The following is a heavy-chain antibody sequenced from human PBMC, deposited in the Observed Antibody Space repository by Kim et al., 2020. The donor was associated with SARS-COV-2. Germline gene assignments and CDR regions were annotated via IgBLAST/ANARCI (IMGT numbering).Heavy chain of an antibody. J-gene: IGHJ6*02. CDR3: AREGAYTDRLRPTIRRKHYYGMDV. D-gene: IGHD2-2*02. CDR1: GFTFSTYN. V-gene: IGHV3-48*04. CDR2: ISSSSGTI. Sequence: GGSLRLSCAASGFTFSTYNMNWVRQAPGKGLEWVSYISSSSGTIFYADSVKGRFTISRDNAKNSLYLQMNSLRAEDTAVYYCAREGAYTDRLRPTIRRKHYYGMDVWGQGTTVTVSS.